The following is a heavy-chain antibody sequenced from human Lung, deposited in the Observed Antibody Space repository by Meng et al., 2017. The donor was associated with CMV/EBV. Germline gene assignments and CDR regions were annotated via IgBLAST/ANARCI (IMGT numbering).Heavy chain of an antibody. J-gene: IGHJ5*02. CDR1: GYSFAEYC. V-gene: IGHV5-51*01. D-gene: IGHD3-3*01. CDR2: IYPGNSDT. CDR3: ARFGGGYYNWFDP. Sequence: CEASGYSFAEYCVGWVRQMPGRGLECMGVIYPGNSDTRYSPSFQGQVTISADKSISTAYVQWNSLKASDTAMYYCARFGGGYYNWFDPWGQGTLVTVSS.